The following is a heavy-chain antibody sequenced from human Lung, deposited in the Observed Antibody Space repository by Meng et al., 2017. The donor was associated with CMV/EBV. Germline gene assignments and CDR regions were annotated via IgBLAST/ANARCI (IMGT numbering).Heavy chain of an antibody. CDR1: GFNFNIYE. CDR3: ARGEAARDFDS. D-gene: IGHD6-25*01. J-gene: IGHJ4*02. Sequence: GESXKISCAASGFNFNIYEMSWVRQAPGKGLEWVSYISMSGSTIYYADAVKGRFTISRDNAKNSLYLQMNSLRVEDTALYYCARGEAARDFDSWGQGTVVTVSS. CDR2: ISMSGSTI. V-gene: IGHV3-48*03.